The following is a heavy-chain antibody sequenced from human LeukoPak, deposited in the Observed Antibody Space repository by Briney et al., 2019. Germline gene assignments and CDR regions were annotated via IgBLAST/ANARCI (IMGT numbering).Heavy chain of an antibody. Sequence: GGSPRLSCVASGFNFSTYAMRWVRQAPGKGLEWVSAISGSGGSTYYADSVKGRFTISRDNSKNTLFLQMNSLRAEDTAVYYCAKSGGGSSWYYFDYWGQGTLVTVSS. D-gene: IGHD6-13*01. J-gene: IGHJ4*02. CDR1: GFNFSTYA. CDR3: AKSGGGSSWYYFDY. CDR2: ISGSGGST. V-gene: IGHV3-23*01.